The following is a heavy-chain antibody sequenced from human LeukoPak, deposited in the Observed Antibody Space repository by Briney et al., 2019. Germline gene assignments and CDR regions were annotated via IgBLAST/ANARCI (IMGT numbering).Heavy chain of an antibody. V-gene: IGHV3-21*01. D-gene: IGHD2-15*01. CDR2: ISSSSSYI. Sequence: GGSLRLSCAASGLTFSSYSMNWVRQAPGKGLEWVSSISSSSSYIYYADSVKGRFTISRDNAKNSLYLQMNSLRAEDTAVYYCARDGRYCSGGSCYSSAFDIWGQGTMVTVSS. CDR3: ARDGRYCSGGSCYSSAFDI. CDR1: GLTFSSYS. J-gene: IGHJ3*02.